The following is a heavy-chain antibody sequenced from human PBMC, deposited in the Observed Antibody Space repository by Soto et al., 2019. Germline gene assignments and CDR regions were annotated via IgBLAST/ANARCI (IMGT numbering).Heavy chain of an antibody. J-gene: IGHJ4*02. CDR1: GFTFSRYS. Sequence: QVQLMESGGGVVQPGGSLRLSSATSGFTFSRYSMHWFRQAPGKGLEWVAVTSSDGSNKYYADSVKGRFTISRDNSKNTLYLQMNSLRAEDTAVYYCAKEGYYYDSSGYYLYFDYWGQGTLVTVSS. D-gene: IGHD3-22*01. CDR3: AKEGYYYDSSGYYLYFDY. V-gene: IGHV3-30*04. CDR2: TSSDGSNK.